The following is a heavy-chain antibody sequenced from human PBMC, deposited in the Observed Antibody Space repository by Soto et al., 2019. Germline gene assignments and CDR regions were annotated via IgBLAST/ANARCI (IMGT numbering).Heavy chain of an antibody. J-gene: IGHJ6*03. CDR1: GYTFTSYG. D-gene: IGHD6-13*01. CDR2: ISAYNGNT. V-gene: IGHV1-18*01. CDR3: ARDQEAAAGTYYYYYMDV. Sequence: ASVKVSCKASGYTFTSYGISWVRQAPGQGLEWMGWISAYNGNTNYAQKLQGRVTMTTDTSTSTAYMELRSLRSDDTAVYYCARDQEAAAGTYYYYYMDVWGKGTTVTVSS.